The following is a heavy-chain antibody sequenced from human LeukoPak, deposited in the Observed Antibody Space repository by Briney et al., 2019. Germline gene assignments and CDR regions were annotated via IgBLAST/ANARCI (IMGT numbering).Heavy chain of an antibody. CDR2: ISGSGGST. Sequence: GGSLRLSCAASGFTFSSYAMSWVRQAPGKGLEWVSAISGSGGSTYYADSVKGRFTISRDNSKNTLYLQMNSLRAEDTAVYYCAKGLGGYSNYESAFDYWGQGTLVTVSS. CDR1: GFTFSSYA. CDR3: AKGLGGYSNYESAFDY. D-gene: IGHD4-11*01. J-gene: IGHJ4*02. V-gene: IGHV3-23*01.